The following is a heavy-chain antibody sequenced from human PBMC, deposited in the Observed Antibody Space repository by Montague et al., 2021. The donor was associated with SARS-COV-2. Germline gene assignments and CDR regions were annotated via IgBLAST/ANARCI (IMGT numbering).Heavy chain of an antibody. D-gene: IGHD1-1*01. CDR1: GLSLSTTGVG. CDR3: VNRQGTRGSYYFEY. CDR2: IYWDDDK. Sequence: PALVKPTQTLTLTCTLSGLSLSTTGVGMGWIRQTPGKAPEWLVLIYWDDDKRFGPSMRSRLTIAQDSSKNQVVLKMSNMVPVDTGTYYCVNRQGTRGSYYFEYWGQGSLITVSS. J-gene: IGHJ4*02. V-gene: IGHV2-5*05.